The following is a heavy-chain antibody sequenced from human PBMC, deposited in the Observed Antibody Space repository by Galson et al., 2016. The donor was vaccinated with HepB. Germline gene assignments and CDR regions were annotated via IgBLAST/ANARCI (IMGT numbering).Heavy chain of an antibody. J-gene: IGHJ3*02. CDR2: ITGNGGIT. CDR3: VKDQGGTWGAFVI. CDR1: GFTFSSYA. V-gene: IGHV3-64D*06. D-gene: IGHD3-16*01. Sequence: SLRLSCAASGFTFSSYAIHWVRQAPGKGLEYLSEITGNGGITYYADSVKGRFTISRDNSRNTLYLQMSSLTTEETAVYYCVKDQGGTWGAFVIWGQGTLATVSS.